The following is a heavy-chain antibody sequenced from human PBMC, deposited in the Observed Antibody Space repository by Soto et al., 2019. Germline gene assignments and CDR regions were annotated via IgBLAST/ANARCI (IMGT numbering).Heavy chain of an antibody. Sequence: EVQLVESGGGLVQPGGSLRLSCAASGFTFSSYSMNWVRQAPGKGLEWVSYINSGGGTIYYAASVKGRFTISRDNAKNSLYLQMNSLRDEDTAVYYCASESCGCGNCYPGYYYGLAVWGQGTTVTVSS. CDR1: GFTFSSYS. V-gene: IGHV3-48*02. J-gene: IGHJ6*02. CDR3: ASESCGCGNCYPGYYYGLAV. CDR2: INSGGGTI. D-gene: IGHD2-15*01.